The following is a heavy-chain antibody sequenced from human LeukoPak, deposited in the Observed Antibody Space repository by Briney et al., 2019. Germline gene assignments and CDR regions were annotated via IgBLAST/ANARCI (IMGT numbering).Heavy chain of an antibody. J-gene: IGHJ2*01. CDR2: TSPLFGTA. Sequence: SVKVSCKASGGTFSSYAISWVRQAPGQGLEWRGGTSPLFGTANYAQKFQGRVTITTDESTSTAYMELSSLRSEDTAVYYCARGPRYYDSSGPGSYFDLWGRGTLVTVSS. V-gene: IGHV1-69*05. CDR1: GGTFSSYA. CDR3: ARGPRYYDSSGPGSYFDL. D-gene: IGHD3-22*01.